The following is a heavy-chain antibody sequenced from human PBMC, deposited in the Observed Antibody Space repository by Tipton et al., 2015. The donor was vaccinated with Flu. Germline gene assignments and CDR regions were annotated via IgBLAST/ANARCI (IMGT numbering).Heavy chain of an antibody. J-gene: IGHJ4*02. V-gene: IGHV3-49*04. Sequence: SLRLSCTASGFTFGEYAMSWVRQAPGKGLEWVGFIRSKAYGGTTEYAASVKGRFTISRDDSKSIAYLQMNSLKTEDTAVYYCTRDLVAAAGTEGYYFDYWGQGTLVTVSS. D-gene: IGHD6-13*01. CDR3: TRDLVAAAGTEGYYFDY. CDR1: GFTFGEYA. CDR2: IRSKAYGGTT.